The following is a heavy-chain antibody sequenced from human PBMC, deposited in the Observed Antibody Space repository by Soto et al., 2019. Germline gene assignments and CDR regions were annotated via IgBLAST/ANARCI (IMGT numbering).Heavy chain of an antibody. V-gene: IGHV1-69*13. D-gene: IGHD4-4*01. J-gene: IGHJ6*02. Sequence: SVKVSCKASGGTFSRNAISWVRQAPGQGLEWMGGIIPFFHAPNYAQKFQGRVTITADESTSIVFMEMSSLRFDDTGVYFCARDFRTYSHGVDVWGQGTAVTVSS. CDR3: ARDFRTYSHGVDV. CDR2: IIPFFHAP. CDR1: GGTFSRNA.